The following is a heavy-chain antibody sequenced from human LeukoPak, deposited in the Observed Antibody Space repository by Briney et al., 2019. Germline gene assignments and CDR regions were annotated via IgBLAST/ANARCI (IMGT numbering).Heavy chain of an antibody. CDR1: GFTFSTYA. Sequence: GGSLRLSCAASGFTFSTYAMTWVRQAPGKGLEWVSAISGNGDKTYYTNSVRGRFTISRDNSKSTLYLQMNSLRAEDTAVYYCAKDHGWLSAAWGQGTLVTVSS. J-gene: IGHJ4*02. V-gene: IGHV3-23*01. CDR3: AKDHGWLSAA. D-gene: IGHD5-12*01. CDR2: ISGNGDKT.